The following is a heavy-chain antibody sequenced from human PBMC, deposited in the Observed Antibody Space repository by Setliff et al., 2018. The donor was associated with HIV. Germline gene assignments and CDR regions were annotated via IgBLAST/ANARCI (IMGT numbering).Heavy chain of an antibody. Sequence: PGGSLRLSCAASGFAFHDYAMHWVRQAPGKGLEWVAGIGSSSNSIGYADSVKGRFTISRDNAKNSLFLQMNSLSAEDTALYYCAKEGYDRAGMSYFYYYYIDVWGKGTAVTVSS. V-gene: IGHV3-9*01. CDR1: GFAFHDYA. CDR2: IGSSSNSI. J-gene: IGHJ6*03. CDR3: AKEGYDRAGMSYFYYYYIDV. D-gene: IGHD3-22*01.